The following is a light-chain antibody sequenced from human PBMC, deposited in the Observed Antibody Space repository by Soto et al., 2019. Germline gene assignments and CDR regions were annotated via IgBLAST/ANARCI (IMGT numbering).Light chain of an antibody. CDR1: SSDVGGYIY. Sequence: QSALTQPASVSGSPGQSSTISCTGTSSDVGGYIYVSWYQQHPGKAPKLMIYDVTSRPSGVSYRFSGSKSGNTASLTISGLQAEDEADYYCSSYTTSSSYVSGTGTKVTVL. CDR3: SSYTTSSSYV. J-gene: IGLJ1*01. CDR2: DVT. V-gene: IGLV2-14*01.